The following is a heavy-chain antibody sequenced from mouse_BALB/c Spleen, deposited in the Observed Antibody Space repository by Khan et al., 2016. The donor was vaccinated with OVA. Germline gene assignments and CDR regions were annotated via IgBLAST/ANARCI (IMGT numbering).Heavy chain of an antibody. Sequence: QVQLKESGPGLVQPSQSLSITCTVSGFSLTSYGVPWVRQSPRKGLEWLGVIWSGGSIDYNSAFIYRLTISKDNSKSQVFFKMNSLQANDTAIYYCARTYFSYGNYGDYYTMDYWGQGTSVTVSS. CDR2: IWSGGSI. D-gene: IGHD2-1*01. V-gene: IGHV2-2*02. J-gene: IGHJ4*01. CDR3: ARTYFSYGNYGDYYTMDY. CDR1: GFSLTSYG.